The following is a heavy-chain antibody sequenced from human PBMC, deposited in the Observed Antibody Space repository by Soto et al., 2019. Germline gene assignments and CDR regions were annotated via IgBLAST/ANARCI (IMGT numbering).Heavy chain of an antibody. J-gene: IGHJ4*02. CDR3: ARDYAPYGSGSYPDY. CDR2: IYYSGST. D-gene: IGHD3-10*01. Sequence: QVQLQESGPGLVKPSQTLSLTCTVSGGSISSGDYYWSWIRQHPGKGLEWIGYIYYSGSTYYNPSLKSRVTISVDTSKNQFSLKLSSVTAADTAVYYCARDYAPYGSGSYPDYWGQGTLVTVSS. V-gene: IGHV4-30-4*01. CDR1: GGSISSGDYY.